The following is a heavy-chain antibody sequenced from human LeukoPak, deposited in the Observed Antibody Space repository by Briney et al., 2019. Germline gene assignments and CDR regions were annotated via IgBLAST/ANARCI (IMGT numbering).Heavy chain of an antibody. D-gene: IGHD6-13*01. CDR2: ISSNGGST. CDR1: GFTFSSYA. CDR3: AKDHSSSPYYFDY. Sequence: GGSLRLSCAASGFTFSSYAMHWVRQAPGKGLEYVSAISSNGGSTYYANSVKGRFTISRDNSKNTLYLQMGSLRAEDMAVYYCAKDHSSSPYYFDYWGQGTLVTVSS. J-gene: IGHJ4*02. V-gene: IGHV3-64*01.